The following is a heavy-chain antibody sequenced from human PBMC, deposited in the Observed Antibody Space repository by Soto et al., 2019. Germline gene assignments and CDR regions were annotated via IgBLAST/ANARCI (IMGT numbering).Heavy chain of an antibody. Sequence: QVQLVESGGGVVQPGRSLRLSCAASGFTFSSYGMHWVRQAPGKGLEWVAVISYDGSNKYYADSVKGRFTISRDNSKNTLYLQMNSLRAEDMAVYYCAKDQNYCSSTSCYTKWFDPWGQGTLVTVSS. CDR1: GFTFSSYG. D-gene: IGHD2-2*02. V-gene: IGHV3-30*18. J-gene: IGHJ5*02. CDR2: ISYDGSNK. CDR3: AKDQNYCSSTSCYTKWFDP.